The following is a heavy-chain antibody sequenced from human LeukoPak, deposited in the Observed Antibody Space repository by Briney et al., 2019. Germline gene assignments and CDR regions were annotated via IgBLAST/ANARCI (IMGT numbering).Heavy chain of an antibody. V-gene: IGHV4-59*01. CDR3: ARAIRYCSSTSCYLFDY. CDR1: GGSISSYY. CDR2: IYYSGST. J-gene: IGHJ4*02. D-gene: IGHD2-2*01. Sequence: SETLSLTCTVSGGSISSYYWSWIRQPPGKGLEWIGYIYYSGSTNYNPSLKSRVTISVDTSKNKFSLKLSSVTAADTAVYYCARAIRYCSSTSCYLFDYWGQGTLVTVSS.